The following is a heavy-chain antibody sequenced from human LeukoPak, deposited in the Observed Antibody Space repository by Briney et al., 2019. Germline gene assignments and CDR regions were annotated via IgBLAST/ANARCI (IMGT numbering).Heavy chain of an antibody. CDR2: ISYSGTT. CDR3: ATRTYDSSGYYFVY. D-gene: IGHD3-22*01. CDR1: GGSISSSTYY. V-gene: IGHV4-39*01. J-gene: IGHJ4*02. Sequence: SETLSLTCTVSGGSISSSTYYWGWIRQPPGKGLEWIGSISYSGTTYYNPSLKSRVTVSVETSKNQFSLKLSSVTAADTAVYYCATRTYDSSGYYFVYWGQGTLVTVSS.